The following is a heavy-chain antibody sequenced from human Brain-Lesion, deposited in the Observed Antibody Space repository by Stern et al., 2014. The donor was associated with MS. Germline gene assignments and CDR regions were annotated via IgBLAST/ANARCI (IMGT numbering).Heavy chain of an antibody. CDR3: ARDQRGITIFGVVTDYYYLGMDV. D-gene: IGHD3-3*01. Sequence: VQLVESGAEVKKPGASVKVSCKTSGYIFTGYYIHWVRQDPGQGLEWMAWINPNTGGTNYAQKFQGRVTMSRDTSISTAYVELSSLTSDDTAVYYCARDQRGITIFGVVTDYYYLGMDVWGQGTTVTVSS. CDR1: GYIFTGYY. V-gene: IGHV1-2*02. CDR2: INPNTGGT. J-gene: IGHJ6*02.